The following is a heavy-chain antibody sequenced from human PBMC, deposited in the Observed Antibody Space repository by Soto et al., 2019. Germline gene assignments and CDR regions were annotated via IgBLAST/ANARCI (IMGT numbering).Heavy chain of an antibody. Sequence: QVQLVESGGGLVKPGGSLKLSCAASGFTLSDYYMSWIRQAPGKGLQWVSFIARSGDYTTYAGSVKGRFTISRDNAKKSLFLQLNRLRAEDTAIYYCARGTTATTGRWGSWGQGTLVIVSS. J-gene: IGHJ5*02. CDR1: GFTLSDYY. D-gene: IGHD4-17*01. CDR2: IARSGDYT. V-gene: IGHV3-11*05. CDR3: ARGTTATTGRWGS.